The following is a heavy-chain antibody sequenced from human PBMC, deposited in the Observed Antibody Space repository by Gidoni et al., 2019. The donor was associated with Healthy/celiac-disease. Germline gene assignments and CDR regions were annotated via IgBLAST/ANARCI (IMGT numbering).Heavy chain of an antibody. D-gene: IGHD1-7*01. CDR3: ARGITGTTRGAFDI. CDR1: GFTFSSYA. Sequence: QVQLVESGGGVVQPGRSLRLSCAASGFTFSSYAMHWVRQAPGKGLEWVAVIAYDGSNKYYAYAVKGRFTISRDNSKNTLYLQMNSLRAEDTAVYYCARGITGTTRGAFDIWGQGTMVTVSS. V-gene: IGHV3-30-3*01. CDR2: IAYDGSNK. J-gene: IGHJ3*02.